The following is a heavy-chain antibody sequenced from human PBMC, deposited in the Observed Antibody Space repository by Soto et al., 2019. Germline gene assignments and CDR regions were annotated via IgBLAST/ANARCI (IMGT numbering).Heavy chain of an antibody. V-gene: IGHV4-34*01. CDR2: INHSGST. CDR3: ARATRSTSFRLKGIVGHFDY. J-gene: IGHJ4*02. CDR1: GWSFSGYY. D-gene: IGHD2-2*01. Sequence: PSETLSLTCAFYGWSFSGYYWSWIRQPPGKGLEWIGEINHSGSTNYNPSLKSRVTISVDTSKNQFSLKLSSVTAADTAVYYCARATRSTSFRLKGIVGHFDYWGQGTLVTVSS.